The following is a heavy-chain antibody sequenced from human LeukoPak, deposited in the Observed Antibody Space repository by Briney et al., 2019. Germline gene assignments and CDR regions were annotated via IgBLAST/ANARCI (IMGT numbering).Heavy chain of an antibody. V-gene: IGHV7-4-1*02. D-gene: IGHD6-13*01. CDR3: ARDLHSSSWYLDWFDP. J-gene: IGHJ5*02. Sequence: ASVKVSCKASGYTFTSYAMNWVRQAPGQGLEWMGWINTNTGNPTYAQGFTGRFVFSLDTSVSTAYLQISSLKAEDTAVYYCARDLHSSSWYLDWFDPWGQGTPVTVSS. CDR1: GYTFTSYA. CDR2: INTNTGNP.